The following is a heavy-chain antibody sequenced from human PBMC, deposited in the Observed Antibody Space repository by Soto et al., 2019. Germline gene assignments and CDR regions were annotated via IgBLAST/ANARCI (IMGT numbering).Heavy chain of an antibody. CDR3: ARWTRAVKSFDY. Sequence: QLRLQESGPGLVKPSETLSLTCTVSGGPISSSSYYWGWIRQPPGKGLQWIGSVYYSGSTYYNPSLKSRVTMSVDTSIDTSKRQFSLRLSSVTAADTAVYYCARWTRAVKSFDYWGQGTLVTVSS. V-gene: IGHV4-39*01. D-gene: IGHD3-10*01. CDR2: VYYSGST. J-gene: IGHJ4*02. CDR1: GGPISSSSYY.